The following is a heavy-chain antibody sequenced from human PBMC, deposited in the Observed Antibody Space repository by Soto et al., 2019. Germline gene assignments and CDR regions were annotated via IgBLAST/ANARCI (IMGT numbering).Heavy chain of an antibody. Sequence: ASVKVSCKASGYTFTSYAMHWVRQAPGQRLEWMGWINAGNGNTKYSQKFQGRVTITRDTSASTAYMELSSLRSEDTAVYYCAREGFVLLWFGELLAAPFDPWGQGTLVTVSS. V-gene: IGHV1-3*01. CDR2: INAGNGNT. CDR1: GYTFTSYA. J-gene: IGHJ5*02. CDR3: AREGFVLLWFGELLAAPFDP. D-gene: IGHD3-10*01.